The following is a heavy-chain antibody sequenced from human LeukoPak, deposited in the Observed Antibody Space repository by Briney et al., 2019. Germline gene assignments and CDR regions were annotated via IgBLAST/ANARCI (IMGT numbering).Heavy chain of an antibody. D-gene: IGHD3-10*01. J-gene: IGHJ6*03. CDR1: GYTFTGYY. V-gene: IGHV1-69*13. CDR3: ARLIGGYYYYMDV. CDR2: IIPIFGTA. Sequence: SVKVSCKASGYTFTGYYMHWVRRAPGQGLEWMGGIIPIFGTANYAQKFQGRVTITADESTSTAYMELSSLRSEDTAVYYCARLIGGYYYYMDVWGKGTTVTVSS.